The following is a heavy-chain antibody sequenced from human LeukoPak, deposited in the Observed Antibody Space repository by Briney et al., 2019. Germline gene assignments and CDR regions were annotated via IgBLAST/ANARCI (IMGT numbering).Heavy chain of an antibody. V-gene: IGHV4-38-2*01. Sequence: SETLSLTCAVSGYSISSGSYWGWVRQPPGKGLEWIGSIYHSGDTYYNPSLRSRLTISVDTSKNQFSLKLSSVTAADTAVYYCARAYYDFWSGPPGRYNWFDPWGQGTLVTVSS. D-gene: IGHD3-3*01. CDR3: ARAYYDFWSGPPGRYNWFDP. CDR1: GYSISSGSY. CDR2: IYHSGDT. J-gene: IGHJ5*02.